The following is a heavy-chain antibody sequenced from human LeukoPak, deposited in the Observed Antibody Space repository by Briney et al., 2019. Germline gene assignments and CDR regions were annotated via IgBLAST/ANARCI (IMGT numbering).Heavy chain of an antibody. V-gene: IGHV4-39*02. CDR2: VYYNGNT. Sequence: PSETLSLTCTVSDGSISSSSYYWGWIRQPPGKGLEWIGNVYYNGNTYYNPSPNSRVTISIDRSMNLFSLNLRSVTAADTAVYYCAGDYNSGYFDYWGKGTLVTVSS. CDR3: AGDYNSGYFDY. D-gene: IGHD6-25*01. J-gene: IGHJ4*02. CDR1: DGSISSSSYY.